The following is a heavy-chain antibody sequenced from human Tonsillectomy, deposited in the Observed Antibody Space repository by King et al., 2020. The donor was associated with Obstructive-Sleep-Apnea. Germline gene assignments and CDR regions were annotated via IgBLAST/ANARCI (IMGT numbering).Heavy chain of an antibody. D-gene: IGHD5-18*01. CDR3: ARDEGYSYASGWFDP. CDR1: GFTFSSYS. J-gene: IGHJ5*02. V-gene: IGHV3-21*06. CDR2: ITSSSSSK. Sequence: VQLVESGGGLIKPGGSLTLSCAASGFTFSSYSMSWVRQAPGKGLEWVSSITSSSSSKFYADSVKGRFTISRDNAKNSLYVQMNSLRAEDTAVYYCARDEGYSYASGWFDPWGQGTLVTVSS.